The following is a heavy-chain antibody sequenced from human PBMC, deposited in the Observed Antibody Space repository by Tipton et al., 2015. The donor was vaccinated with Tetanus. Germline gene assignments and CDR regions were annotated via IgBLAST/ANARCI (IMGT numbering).Heavy chain of an antibody. CDR3: ARLPKHYSASGST. J-gene: IGHJ5*02. V-gene: IGHV5-51*01. D-gene: IGHD3-10*01. CDR1: GHNSRSYW. Sequence: QLVQSGAEMKKSGQSLKISCEVSGHNSRSYWISWVRQMPGKGLEWMGIIYPGDSDATYSPSFRGQDTISADKSISTAYLEWSSLKASDTAIYFCARLPKHYSASGSTWGQGTLVTVSS. CDR2: IYPGDSDA.